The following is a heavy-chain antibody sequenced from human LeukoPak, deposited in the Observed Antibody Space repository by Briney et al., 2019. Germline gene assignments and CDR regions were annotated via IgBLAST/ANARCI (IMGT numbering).Heavy chain of an antibody. CDR3: AREICSGGSCYSRPVRKENYFDY. CDR2: INTNTGNP. Sequence: GASVKVSCKVSGDSLTELSMHWVRQAPGQGLEWMGWINTNTGNPTYAQGFTGRFVFSLDTSVSTAYLQISSLKAEDTAVYYCAREICSGGSCYSRPVRKENYFDYWGQGTLVTVSS. J-gene: IGHJ4*02. CDR1: GDSLTELS. V-gene: IGHV7-4-1*02. D-gene: IGHD2-15*01.